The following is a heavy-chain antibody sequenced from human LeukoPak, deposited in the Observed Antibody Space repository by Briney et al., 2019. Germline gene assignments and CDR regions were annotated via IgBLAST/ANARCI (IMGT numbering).Heavy chain of an antibody. CDR2: ISSSGSTI. V-gene: IGHV3-48*03. J-gene: IGHJ4*02. CDR1: GFTFSSYE. CDR3: ARGDSDWDTAMVNLDY. Sequence: GGSLRLSCAASGFTFSSYEMNWVRQAPGKGLEWVSYISSSGSTIYYADSVKGRFTISRDNAKNPLYLQMNSLRAEDTAVYYCARGDSDWDTAMVNLDYCGQGTLVTVSS. D-gene: IGHD5-18*01.